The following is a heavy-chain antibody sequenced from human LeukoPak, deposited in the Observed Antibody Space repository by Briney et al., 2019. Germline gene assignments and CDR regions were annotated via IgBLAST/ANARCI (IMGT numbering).Heavy chain of an antibody. CDR2: IYYSGST. D-gene: IGHD3-10*01. Sequence: PGGSLRLSCAASGFTFSSYSMNWVRQAPGKGLEWIAYIYYSGSTNYNPSLKSRVTISADTSKNQFSLKLSSVTAADTAVYYCARLYGTGSYYNYWGQGTLVTVS. J-gene: IGHJ4*02. V-gene: IGHV4-59*01. CDR1: GFTFSSYS. CDR3: ARLYGTGSYYNY.